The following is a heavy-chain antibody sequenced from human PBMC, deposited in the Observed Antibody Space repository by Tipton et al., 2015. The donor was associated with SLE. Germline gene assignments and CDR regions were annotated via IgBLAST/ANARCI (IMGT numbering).Heavy chain of an antibody. Sequence: GSLRLSCAASGFTFSSYSMNWVRQAPGKGLEWVSSISSSSSYIYYADSVKGRFTISRDNAKNSLYLQMNSLRAEDTAVYYCARAGYDFWSGYQYYFDYWGQGTLVTVSS. CDR1: GFTFSSYS. CDR2: ISSSSSYI. CDR3: ARAGYDFWSGYQYYFDY. D-gene: IGHD3-3*01. V-gene: IGHV3-21*01. J-gene: IGHJ4*02.